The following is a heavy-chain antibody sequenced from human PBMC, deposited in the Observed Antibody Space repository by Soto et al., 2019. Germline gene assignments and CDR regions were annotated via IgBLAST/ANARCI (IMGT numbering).Heavy chain of an antibody. J-gene: IGHJ3*02. CDR3: AGHPTEYYDILTGPRGYAFDI. CDR2: ISSSSSYI. D-gene: IGHD3-9*01. CDR1: GFTFSSYS. V-gene: IGHV3-21*01. Sequence: GGSLRLSCAASGFTFSSYSMNWVRQAPGKGLEWVSSISSSSSYIYYADSVKGRFTISRDNAKNSLYLQMNSLRAEDRAVYYCAGHPTEYYDILTGPRGYAFDIWGQGTMVTVSS.